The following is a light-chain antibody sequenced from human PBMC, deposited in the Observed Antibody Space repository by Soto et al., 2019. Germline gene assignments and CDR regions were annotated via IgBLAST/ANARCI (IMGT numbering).Light chain of an antibody. CDR1: SSDVGGYNY. V-gene: IGLV2-11*01. J-gene: IGLJ1*01. Sequence: QSALTQPRSVSGSPGQSVTISCTGTSSDVGGYNYVSWYQQHPGKAPKLMIYDVSKRPSGVPDRFSGSKSGNTASLTISGLQAEDDADYYCCSYAGSSPYVFGTGTKLTVL. CDR2: DVS. CDR3: CSYAGSSPYV.